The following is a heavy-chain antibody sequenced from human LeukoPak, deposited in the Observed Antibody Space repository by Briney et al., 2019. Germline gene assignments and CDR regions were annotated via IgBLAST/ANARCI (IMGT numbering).Heavy chain of an antibody. Sequence: ASVKVSCKASGYTFTGYYMHWVRQAPGQGLEWMGWINPNSGGTNYAQKFQGRVTMTRDTSISTAYMELSRLRSDDTAFYYCARVGDYSPRGWFDPWGQGTLVTVSS. V-gene: IGHV1-2*02. CDR2: INPNSGGT. D-gene: IGHD4-11*01. J-gene: IGHJ5*02. CDR3: ARVGDYSPRGWFDP. CDR1: GYTFTGYY.